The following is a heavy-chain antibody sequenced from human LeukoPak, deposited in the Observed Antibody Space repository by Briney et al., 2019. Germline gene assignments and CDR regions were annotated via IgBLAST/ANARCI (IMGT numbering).Heavy chain of an antibody. D-gene: IGHD1-26*01. CDR2: ISPDGSIK. CDR1: GLTFSNSA. J-gene: IGHJ4*02. V-gene: IGHV3-30-3*01. Sequence: GGSLRLSYAASGLTFSNSAMHWVRQAPGKGLEWVAVISPDGSIKNYVDSVKGRFTLSRDNSMDTLYLQMDSLTVEDTAVYYCARDFLVGAPLDWGQGTLVTVSS. CDR3: ARDFLVGAPLD.